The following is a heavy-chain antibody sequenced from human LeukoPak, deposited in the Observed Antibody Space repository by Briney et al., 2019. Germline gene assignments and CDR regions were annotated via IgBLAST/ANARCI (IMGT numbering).Heavy chain of an antibody. CDR2: IRYDGSNK. Sequence: AGGSLRLSCAASGFTFSSYGMHWVRQAPGKGLEWVAFIRYDGSNKYYADSVKGRFTISRDNSKNTLYLQMNSLRAEDTAVYYCAKGGLRFLEWLSHTKIQHWGQGTLVTVSS. CDR1: GFTFSSYG. CDR3: AKGGLRFLEWLSHTKIQH. V-gene: IGHV3-30*02. D-gene: IGHD3-3*01. J-gene: IGHJ1*01.